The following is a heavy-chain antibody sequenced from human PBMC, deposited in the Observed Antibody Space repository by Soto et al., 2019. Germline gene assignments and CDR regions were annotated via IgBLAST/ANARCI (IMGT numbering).Heavy chain of an antibody. Sequence: EVQLAESGGGLVQPGGSLRLSCADSGFTFSNYWMHWVRQAPGQGLVWVSRIDTDGSMTRYADSVKGRFTVSRDNAKNTLYVQLNNLRAEDTAVYYCARVRRSSSADCDYWGQGTLVTVSS. V-gene: IGHV3-74*01. D-gene: IGHD6-6*01. J-gene: IGHJ4*02. CDR3: ARVRRSSSADCDY. CDR2: IDTDGSMT. CDR1: GFTFSNYW.